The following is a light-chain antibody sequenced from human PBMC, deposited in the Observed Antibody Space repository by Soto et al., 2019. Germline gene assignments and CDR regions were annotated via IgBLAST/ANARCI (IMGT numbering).Light chain of an antibody. Sequence: EIVLTQSPATLSLSPGERATLSCRASHSLSNYLAWYQQKPGQAPRLLIYDASNRATGIPARFSGSGSGTDFTLTISSLQPEDFAVYYCQQRSNWPPWTFGQGTKVDI. V-gene: IGKV3-11*01. CDR2: DAS. J-gene: IGKJ1*01. CDR1: HSLSNY. CDR3: QQRSNWPPWT.